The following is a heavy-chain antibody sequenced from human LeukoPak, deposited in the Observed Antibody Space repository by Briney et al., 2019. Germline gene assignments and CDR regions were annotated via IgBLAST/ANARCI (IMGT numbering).Heavy chain of an antibody. CDR3: ATAQGYYYGSGSLPY. V-gene: IGHV1-2*02. Sequence: ASVKVSCKASGYTFTGYYMHWVRQAPGQGPEWMGWINPNSGGTNYAQKFQGRVTMTRDTSISTAYMELSRLRSDDTAVYYCATAQGYYYGSGSLPYWGQGTLVTVSS. J-gene: IGHJ4*02. CDR1: GYTFTGYY. D-gene: IGHD3-10*01. CDR2: INPNSGGT.